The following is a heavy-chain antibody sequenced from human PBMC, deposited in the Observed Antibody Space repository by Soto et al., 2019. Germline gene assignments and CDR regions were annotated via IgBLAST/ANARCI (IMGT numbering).Heavy chain of an antibody. CDR1: GVTFSSYS. J-gene: IGHJ4*02. CDR2: ISGSGGST. V-gene: IGHV3-23*01. Sequence: GSLILSCAVSGVTFSSYSMSWVRQAPGKGLEWVSAISGSGGSTYYADSVKGRFTISRDNSKNTLYLQMNSLRAEDTAVYYCAKGGSIAARPLDYWGQGTLVTVSS. CDR3: AKGGSIAARPLDY. D-gene: IGHD6-6*01.